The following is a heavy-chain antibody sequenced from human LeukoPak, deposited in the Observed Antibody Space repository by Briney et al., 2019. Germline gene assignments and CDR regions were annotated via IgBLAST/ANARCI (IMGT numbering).Heavy chain of an antibody. CDR3: ARDYVAVAGLDY. J-gene: IGHJ4*02. CDR2: IYSAGST. D-gene: IGHD6-19*01. Sequence: GGSLRLSCAASGLTVSTNYMNWVRQAPGKGLEWVSVIYSAGSTYYADSVKGRFTISRDNSKNTLYLQMNSLRAEDTAVYYCARDYVAVAGLDYWGQGTLVTVSS. CDR1: GLTVSTNY. V-gene: IGHV3-53*01.